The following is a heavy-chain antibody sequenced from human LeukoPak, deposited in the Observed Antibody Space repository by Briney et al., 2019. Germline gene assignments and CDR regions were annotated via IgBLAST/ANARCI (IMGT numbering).Heavy chain of an antibody. CDR3: ARNQYSYGTNWFDP. D-gene: IGHD5-18*01. J-gene: IGHJ5*02. V-gene: IGHV4-34*01. Sequence: SETLSLTCAVYGGSFSGYYWSWIRQPPGKGLEWIGEINHSGSTYYNPSLKSRVTISVDTSKNQFSLKLSSVTAADTAIYYCARNQYSYGTNWFDPWGQGTLVTVSS. CDR1: GGSFSGYY. CDR2: INHSGST.